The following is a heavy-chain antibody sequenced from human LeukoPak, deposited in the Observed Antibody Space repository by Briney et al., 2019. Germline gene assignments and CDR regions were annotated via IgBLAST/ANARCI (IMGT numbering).Heavy chain of an antibody. D-gene: IGHD2-15*01. V-gene: IGHV3-74*01. CDR1: GFTFSSYW. Sequence: GGSLRLSCAASGFTFSSYWMHWVRQAPGKGLVWVSRIYSDVSSTSYADSVKGRFTVSRDNAKNTLYLQMNSLRAEDTAVYYCARGYCSGGSCSQADYWGQGTLVTVSS. CDR2: IYSDVSST. CDR3: ARGYCSGGSCSQADY. J-gene: IGHJ4*02.